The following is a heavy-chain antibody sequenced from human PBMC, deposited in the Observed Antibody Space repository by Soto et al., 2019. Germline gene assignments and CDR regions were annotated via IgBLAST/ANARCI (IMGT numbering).Heavy chain of an antibody. CDR3: ARAITGDWDFDL. V-gene: IGHV4-31*03. CDR2: IYYTGTT. CDR1: GGSINTGGFY. J-gene: IGHJ2*01. Sequence: QVQLQESGLGLVKPSQTLSLTCTVSGGSINTGGFYWNWIRQHPGKGLEWIGDIYYTGTTYYPPSLRSRLTRTVDTSKNQFSLKLSSVTAADTAVYYCARAITGDWDFDLWGRGTLVSVSS. D-gene: IGHD7-27*01.